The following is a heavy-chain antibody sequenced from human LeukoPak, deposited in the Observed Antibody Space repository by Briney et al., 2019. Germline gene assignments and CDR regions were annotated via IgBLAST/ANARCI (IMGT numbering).Heavy chain of an antibody. Sequence: PSETLSLTCTVAGGSISSYYWSWVRQPPGKGLEWIGYIYYSGTTNYNPSLKSRVTISVDTSKNQFSLKLSSVTAADTAVYYCARGVYIAAAQYGYWGQGTLVTVSS. CDR3: ARGVYIAAAQYGY. D-gene: IGHD6-13*01. CDR1: GGSISSYY. V-gene: IGHV4-59*01. J-gene: IGHJ4*02. CDR2: IYYSGTT.